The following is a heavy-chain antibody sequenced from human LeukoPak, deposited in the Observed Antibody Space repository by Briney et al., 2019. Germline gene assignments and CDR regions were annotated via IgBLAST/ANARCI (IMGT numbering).Heavy chain of an antibody. D-gene: IGHD4-11*01. CDR1: GFTFSSYA. J-gene: IGHJ4*02. CDR2: ISGSGGST. Sequence: PGGSLRLSCAASGFTFSSYAMSWVRQAPGKGLEWVSAISGSGGSTYYADSVKGRFTISRDNSKNTLYLQMNSLRAEDTAVYYCAKVGRRGPDYSNYVYYFDYWGQGTLVTISS. CDR3: AKVGRRGPDYSNYVYYFDY. V-gene: IGHV3-23*01.